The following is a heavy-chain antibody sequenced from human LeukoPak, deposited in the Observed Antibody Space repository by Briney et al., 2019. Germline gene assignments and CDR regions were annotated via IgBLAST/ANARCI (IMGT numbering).Heavy chain of an antibody. CDR2: IRYEGSNK. D-gene: IGHD6-6*01. Sequence: GGSLRLSCAASGFTFSSYGMHWVRQAPGNGLEWVAFIRYEGSNKYYAESVKGRFTISRDNSKNTLYLQMNSLRAEDTAVYYCANPMFEYSSSSRALGAFDIWGQGTMVTVSS. J-gene: IGHJ3*02. CDR3: ANPMFEYSSSSRALGAFDI. V-gene: IGHV3-30*02. CDR1: GFTFSSYG.